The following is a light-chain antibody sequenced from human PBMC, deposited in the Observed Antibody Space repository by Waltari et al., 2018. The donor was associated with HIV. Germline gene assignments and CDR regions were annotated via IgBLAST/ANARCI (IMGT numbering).Light chain of an antibody. CDR1: SRALGIYNY. V-gene: IGLV2-11*01. Sequence: QSALTQPRPVPGSPGPSGTISCTVTSRALGIYNYVSFYQHPPAKPHTLLIADVTRRPAGVPDLFSGSTSGNTSFLIISVLQADDDDDYYCCSYAGNFIYVFGTGTKVTVL. CDR2: DVT. CDR3: CSYAGNFIYV. J-gene: IGLJ1*01.